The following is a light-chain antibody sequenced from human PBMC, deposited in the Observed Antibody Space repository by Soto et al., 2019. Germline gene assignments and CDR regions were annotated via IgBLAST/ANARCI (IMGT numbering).Light chain of an antibody. CDR1: QSVSSSY. CDR3: QQYGSSPWT. Sequence: EIVLTQSPGTLSLSPGERATLSCRASQSVSSSYLAWYQQKPGQAPRLLIYGASSRATGLPDRFSGSGSGTAFTLTISRLEPEDFAVYYCQQYGSSPWTFGQGTKVEIK. V-gene: IGKV3-20*01. J-gene: IGKJ1*01. CDR2: GAS.